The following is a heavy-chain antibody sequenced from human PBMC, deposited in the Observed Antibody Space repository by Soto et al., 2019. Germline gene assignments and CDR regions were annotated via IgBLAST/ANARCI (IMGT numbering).Heavy chain of an antibody. CDR3: ARQAPADVLTSRGAWFDP. CDR1: GGSIKTSSFY. CDR2: IYHSGST. J-gene: IGHJ5*02. D-gene: IGHD3-9*01. Sequence: QLHLQESGPRLVKPSETLSLMCTVSGGSIKTSSFYWAWIRQSPGKGLEWIGSIYHSGSTLYNPSLQNRVTISIDTSKSQSSLKLNSVSDTDTAVYFCARQAPADVLTSRGAWFDPWGQGILVTVSS. V-gene: IGHV4-39*01.